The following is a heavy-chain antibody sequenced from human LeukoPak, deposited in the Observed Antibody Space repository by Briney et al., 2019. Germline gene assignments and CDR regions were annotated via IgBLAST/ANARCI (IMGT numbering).Heavy chain of an antibody. V-gene: IGHV4-39*07. Sequence: SETLSLTCSVSGDSITNSSYYWAWIRQPPGKGLEWIGNIYYNGNTYYNSSLKSRITISVDTSKNQFSLKLSSVTAADTAVYCCARGYDILTDWGQGTLVTVSS. CDR2: IYYNGNT. J-gene: IGHJ4*02. D-gene: IGHD3-9*01. CDR1: GDSITNSSYY. CDR3: ARGYDILTD.